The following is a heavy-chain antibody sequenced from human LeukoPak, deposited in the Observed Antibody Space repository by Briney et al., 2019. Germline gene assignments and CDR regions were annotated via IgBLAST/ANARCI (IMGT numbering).Heavy chain of an antibody. V-gene: IGHV3-20*04. CDR2: INWNGETT. Sequence: GGSLRLSCAASGFIFEDNGMSWVRQAPGKGLEWDSGINWNGETTGYVDSVKGRFTISRDNAKNSLYLQMNSLRVEDTALYYCATHSYYYGSGSYPHYLDYWGQGTLVTVSS. J-gene: IGHJ4*02. CDR1: GFIFEDNG. CDR3: ATHSYYYGSGSYPHYLDY. D-gene: IGHD3-10*01.